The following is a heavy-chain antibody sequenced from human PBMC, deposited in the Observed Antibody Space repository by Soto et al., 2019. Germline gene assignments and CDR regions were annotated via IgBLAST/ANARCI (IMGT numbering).Heavy chain of an antibody. Sequence: LRLSCAASGFSFSISPMHWVRQAPGKGPEWVALISYDGTNKFYADSVKGRFTISRDNSKSTLYLQVNSLRPEDAAVYYCARDPKTSGGQHWAFNYFDSWGQGTLVTVSS. CDR2: ISYDGTNK. CDR3: ARDPKTSGGQHWAFNYFDS. J-gene: IGHJ4*02. V-gene: IGHV3-30-3*01. CDR1: GFSFSISP. D-gene: IGHD7-27*01.